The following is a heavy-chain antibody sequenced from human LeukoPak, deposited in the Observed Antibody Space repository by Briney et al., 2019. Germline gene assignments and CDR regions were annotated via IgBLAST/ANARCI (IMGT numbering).Heavy chain of an antibody. V-gene: IGHV5-51*01. CDR2: IYPGDSDT. D-gene: IGHD6-19*01. J-gene: IGHJ4*02. CDR1: GYSFTSYW. CDR3: ARKSSGWYRAYYFDY. Sequence: GESLKISCKGSGYSFTSYWIGWVRQMPGKGLEWMGIIYPGDSDTRYSPSFQGQVTISADKSISTAYLQWSSLKASDTAMYYCARKSSGWYRAYYFDYWGQGTLVTVSS.